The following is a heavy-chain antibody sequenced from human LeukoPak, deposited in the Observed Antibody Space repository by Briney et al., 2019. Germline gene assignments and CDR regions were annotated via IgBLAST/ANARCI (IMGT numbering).Heavy chain of an antibody. J-gene: IGHJ6*03. Sequence: GASVKVSCKASGYTFTSYYMHWVRQALGQGLEWMGIINPSGGSTSYAQKFQGRVTMTRDMSTSTVYMELRSLRSDDTAVYYCARDHSSSWNYYYYYMDVWGKGTTVTISS. CDR1: GYTFTSYY. CDR2: INPSGGST. CDR3: ARDHSSSWNYYYYYMDV. D-gene: IGHD6-13*01. V-gene: IGHV1-46*01.